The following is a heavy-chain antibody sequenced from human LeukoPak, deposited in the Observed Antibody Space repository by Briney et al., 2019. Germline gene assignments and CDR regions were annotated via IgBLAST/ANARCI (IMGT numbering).Heavy chain of an antibody. V-gene: IGHV4-59*01. CDR1: GVSINGYY. CDR3: ARGEALRQNYGLDV. Sequence: SETLSLTCTVSGVSINGYYWTWIRQPPGNGLEWIGYIYYSGSTNYNPSLRSRVTISVDTSKNQFSLNLISVTAADTALYYCARGEALRQNYGLDVWGQGATVTVSS. J-gene: IGHJ6*02. CDR2: IYYSGST.